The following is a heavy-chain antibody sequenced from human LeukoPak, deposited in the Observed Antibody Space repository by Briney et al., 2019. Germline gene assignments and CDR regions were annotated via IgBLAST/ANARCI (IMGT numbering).Heavy chain of an antibody. CDR3: ARDQLSRGVWFDP. J-gene: IGHJ5*02. CDR2: INPSGGST. D-gene: IGHD1-1*01. Sequence: ASVKVSCKASGHTFSNYYIHWVRQAPGQGLEWMGIINPSGGSTIYSLKFQARVSMTGDMSTSTAYMELSSLRSEDTAVYYCARDQLSRGVWFDPWGQGTLVTVSS. CDR1: GHTFSNYY. V-gene: IGHV1-46*01.